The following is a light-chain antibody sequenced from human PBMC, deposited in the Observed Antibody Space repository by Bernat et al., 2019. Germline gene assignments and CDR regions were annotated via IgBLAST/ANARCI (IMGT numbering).Light chain of an antibody. J-gene: IGKJ5*01. CDR3: QQLNSFPIT. V-gene: IGKV3-11*01. CDR2: DSS. CDR1: QSVNNY. Sequence: EIVLTQSPATLSLSPGESATLSCRASQSVNNYLAWYQQKPGQAPRLLIYDSSNRATGVPARFSGSGSGTELTLTISSLQPEDSAAYYCQQLNSFPITFGQGTRLEIK.